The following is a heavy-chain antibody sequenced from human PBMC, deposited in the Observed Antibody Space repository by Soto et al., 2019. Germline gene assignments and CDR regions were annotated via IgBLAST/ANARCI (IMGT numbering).Heavy chain of an antibody. J-gene: IGHJ4*02. CDR2: IYYSGST. Sequence: QVQLQESGPGLVKPSQTLSLTCTVSGGSISSGGYYWNWIRQHPGKGLEWIGYIYYSGSTYYNPSLKSRITISVDTSKNQFSLKLNSVTAADTAVYYCARGITMVQGVGLFYFDYWGQGTLVTVSS. V-gene: IGHV4-31*03. D-gene: IGHD3-10*01. CDR3: ARGITMVQGVGLFYFDY. CDR1: GGSISSGGYY.